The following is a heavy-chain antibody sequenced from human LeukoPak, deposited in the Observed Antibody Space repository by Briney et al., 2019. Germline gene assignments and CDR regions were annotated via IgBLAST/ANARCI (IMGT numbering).Heavy chain of an antibody. CDR2: IYYNGNT. CDR3: ARNFGAWSSGGYYYYGMDV. V-gene: IGHV4-59*12. J-gene: IGHJ6*02. CDR1: GGSISSYY. Sequence: SETLSLTCTVSGGSISSYYWSWIRQPPGKGLEWIGYIYYNGNTNYSPSLKSRVTMSVDTSKNLFSLKLSSVTAADTAVYYCARNFGAWSSGGYYYYGMDVWGQGTTVTVSS. D-gene: IGHD4/OR15-4a*01.